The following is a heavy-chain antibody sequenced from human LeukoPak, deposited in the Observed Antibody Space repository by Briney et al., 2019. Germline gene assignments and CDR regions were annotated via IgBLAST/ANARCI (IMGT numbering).Heavy chain of an antibody. V-gene: IGHV4-39*07. CDR1: GGSISSSSYY. CDR3: ARLGVYSSSWYRGRVSSNWFDP. CDR2: IYYGGST. D-gene: IGHD6-13*01. Sequence: PSETLSLTCTVSGGSISSSSYYWGWIRQPPGKGLEWLGSIYYGGSTYYNPSLKSRVTISVDTSKNQFSLKLSSVTAADTAVYYCARLGVYSSSWYRGRVSSNWFDPWGQGTLVTVSS. J-gene: IGHJ5*02.